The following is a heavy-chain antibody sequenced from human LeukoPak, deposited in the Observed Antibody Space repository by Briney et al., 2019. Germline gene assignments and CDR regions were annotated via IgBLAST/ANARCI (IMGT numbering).Heavy chain of an antibody. CDR3: VRAAGSSSWSA. CDR2: VYYSGST. J-gene: IGHJ5*02. CDR1: GGSISSYY. D-gene: IGHD6-13*01. Sequence: KPSETLSLTCTVSGGSISSYYWSWIRQPPGKGLEWIGYVYYSGSTNYNPSLKSRVYISVDTSNNQFSLKPRSVTAADTAVYYCVRAAGSSSWSAWGQGALVTVSS. V-gene: IGHV4-59*01.